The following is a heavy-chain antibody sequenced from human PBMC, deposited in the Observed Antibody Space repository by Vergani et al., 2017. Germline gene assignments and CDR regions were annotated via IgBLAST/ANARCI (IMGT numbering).Heavy chain of an antibody. Sequence: QVQLVQSGAEVKKPGASVKVSCKASGYTFTGYYMHWVRQAPGKGLEWMGGFDPEDGETIYAQKFQGRITMTEDTSTDTAYMELSSLRSEDTAVYYCATDPMTLQSAFDIWGQGTMVTVSS. V-gene: IGHV1-24*01. J-gene: IGHJ3*02. CDR1: GYTFTGYY. CDR2: FDPEDGET. D-gene: IGHD3-22*01. CDR3: ATDPMTLQSAFDI.